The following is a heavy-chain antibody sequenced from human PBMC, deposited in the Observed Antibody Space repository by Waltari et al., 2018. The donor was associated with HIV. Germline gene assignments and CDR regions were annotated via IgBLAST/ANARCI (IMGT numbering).Heavy chain of an antibody. V-gene: IGHV4-59*01. CDR1: VASISRYY. CDR2: ISYIGRN. J-gene: IGHJ5*02. Sequence: QVQLQESGPGLVKPSETLSLTCTVSVASISRYYLIWILQPPGKGLEWIGYISYIGRNKYNTTLKSRLTIALDTSKNQFSLKLSSVTAADTAVYYCARFPGVTADNINGIDTWGQGTLVTVSS. D-gene: IGHD2-2*01. CDR3: ARFPGVTADNINGIDT.